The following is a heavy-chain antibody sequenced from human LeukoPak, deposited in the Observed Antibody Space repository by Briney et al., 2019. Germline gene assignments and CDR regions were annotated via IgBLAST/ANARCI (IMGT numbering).Heavy chain of an antibody. J-gene: IGHJ6*02. CDR3: AKDYCSSTSCYGMDV. CDR2: ISYDGSNK. V-gene: IGHV3-30*18. D-gene: IGHD2-2*01. Sequence: GGSLRLSCAASGFTFSSYGMHWVRQAPGKGRERVAVISYDGSNKYYADSVKGRFTISRDNSKNTLYLQMNSLRAEDTAVYYCAKDYCSSTSCYGMDVWGQGTTVTVSS. CDR1: GFTFSSYG.